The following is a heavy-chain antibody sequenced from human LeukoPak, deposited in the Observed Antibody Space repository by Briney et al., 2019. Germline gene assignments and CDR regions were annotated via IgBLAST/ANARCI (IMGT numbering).Heavy chain of an antibody. Sequence: ASVNVSCEASGGTFSSFAISWVRQAPGQGLEWMGGIIPIFSTANYAQKFQGRVTITADESTSTAYMELSSLRSEDTAVYYCARNRHYDSSGYYYDYYYYGMDVWGQGTTVTVSS. CDR2: IIPIFSTA. V-gene: IGHV1-69*13. CDR1: GGTFSSFA. CDR3: ARNRHYDSSGYYYDYYYYGMDV. J-gene: IGHJ6*02. D-gene: IGHD3-22*01.